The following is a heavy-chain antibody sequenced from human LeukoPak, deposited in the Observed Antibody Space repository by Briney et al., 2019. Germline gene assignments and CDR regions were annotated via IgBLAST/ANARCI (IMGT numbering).Heavy chain of an antibody. CDR1: GFTFSDYY. Sequence: GGSLRLSCAASGFTFSDYYMSWIRQAPGKGLEWVSYISSSGSTIYYADSVKGRFTISRDNAKNSLYLQMNNLRAEDTAVYYCASARSVAGAYYFDYWGQGTLVTVSS. D-gene: IGHD6-19*01. V-gene: IGHV3-11*04. CDR2: ISSSGSTI. CDR3: ASARSVAGAYYFDY. J-gene: IGHJ4*02.